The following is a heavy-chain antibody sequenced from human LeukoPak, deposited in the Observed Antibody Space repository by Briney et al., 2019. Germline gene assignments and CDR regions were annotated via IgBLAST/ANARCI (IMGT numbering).Heavy chain of an antibody. D-gene: IGHD4-17*01. CDR3: AREYGDDGSY. CDR2: INPNSGGT. Sequence: EWIGPINPNSGGTNYAQKFQGRVTMTRDTSISTAYMELSRLRSDDTAVYYCAREYGDDGSYWGQGTLVTVSS. J-gene: IGHJ4*02. V-gene: IGHV1-2*06.